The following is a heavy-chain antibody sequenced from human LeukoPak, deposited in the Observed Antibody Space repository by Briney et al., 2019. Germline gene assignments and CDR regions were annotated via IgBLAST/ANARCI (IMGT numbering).Heavy chain of an antibody. J-gene: IGHJ4*02. CDR2: INHSGST. D-gene: IGHD3-10*01. Sequence: PSETLSLTCTVSGGSISSYYWSWIRQPPGKGLEWIGEINHSGSTNYNPSLKSRVTISVDTSKNQFSLKLSSVTAADTAVYYCARMVLLWFGERGIDYWGQGTLVTVSS. CDR3: ARMVLLWFGERGIDY. V-gene: IGHV4-34*01. CDR1: GGSISSYY.